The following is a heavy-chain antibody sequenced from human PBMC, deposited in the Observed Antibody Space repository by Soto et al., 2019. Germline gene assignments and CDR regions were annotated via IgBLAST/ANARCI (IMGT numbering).Heavy chain of an antibody. CDR3: ARRDQIAYYYGMDV. CDR1: AFTFSSYW. CDR2: INSDWRIT. J-gene: IGHJ6*02. V-gene: IGHV3-74*01. D-gene: IGHD2-21*01. Sequence: EVQLVESGGGLVQPGGSLRLSCAASAFTFSSYWMNWVRQAPGKGPVWVSRINSDWRITGYADSVKGRFTISRDNAKNTLYLQMNSLSAEDTAVYYCARRDQIAYYYGMDVWGQGTTVPVSS.